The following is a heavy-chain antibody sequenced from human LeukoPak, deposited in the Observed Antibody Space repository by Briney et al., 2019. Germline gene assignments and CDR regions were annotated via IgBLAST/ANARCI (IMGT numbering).Heavy chain of an antibody. CDR2: ISSSGSTI. J-gene: IGHJ4*02. V-gene: IGHV3-11*01. D-gene: IGHD3-22*01. Sequence: GGSLRLSCAASGFTFSDYYMSWIRQAPGKGLEWVSYISSSGSTIYYADSVKGRFTISRDNAKNSLYLQMNSLRAEDTAVYYCARDSDYYDSSGYSYYFDYWGQGTLVTVSS. CDR3: ARDSDYYDSSGYSYYFDY. CDR1: GFTFSDYY.